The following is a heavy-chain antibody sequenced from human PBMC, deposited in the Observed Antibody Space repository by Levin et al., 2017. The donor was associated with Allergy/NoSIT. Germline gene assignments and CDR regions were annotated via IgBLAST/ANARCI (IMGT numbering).Heavy chain of an antibody. J-gene: IGHJ4*02. CDR2: VNNGGNA. Sequence: PGGSLRLSCAASGFTFSRYAMSWVRQAPGRGLEWVASVNNGGNAYYGGSVKGRFTVSRDNSKNTLDLQMNSLRDDDTAIYYCAKDHPSSGWPAFEYWGQGILVTVSS. D-gene: IGHD6-19*01. CDR1: GFTFSRYA. V-gene: IGHV3-23*01. CDR3: AKDHPSSGWPAFEY.